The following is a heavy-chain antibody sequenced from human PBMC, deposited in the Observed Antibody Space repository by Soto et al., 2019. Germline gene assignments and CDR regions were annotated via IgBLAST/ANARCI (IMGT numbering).Heavy chain of an antibody. D-gene: IGHD6-6*01. Sequence: GEALKISCKGSGYSFTSYWIGWVRQMPGKGLEWMGIIYPGDSDTRYSPSFQGQVTISADKSISTAYLQWSSLKASDTAMYYCARQPDSSSDYSYYGMDVWGQGTTVTVSS. CDR1: GYSFTSYW. CDR2: IYPGDSDT. CDR3: ARQPDSSSDYSYYGMDV. V-gene: IGHV5-51*01. J-gene: IGHJ6*02.